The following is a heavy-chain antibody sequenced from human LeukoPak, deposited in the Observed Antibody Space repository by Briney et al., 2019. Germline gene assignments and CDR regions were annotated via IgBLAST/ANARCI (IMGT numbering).Heavy chain of an antibody. D-gene: IGHD3-16*02. CDR3: VRDIEIDY. CDR1: GYTFTGYY. CDR2: ISAYNGNT. Sequence: ASVKVSCKASGYTFTGYYMHWVRQAPGQGLEWMGWISAYNGNTNYAQKLQGRVTMTTDTSTSTAYMELRSLRSDDTAVYYCVRDIEIDYWGQGTLVTVSS. V-gene: IGHV1-18*04. J-gene: IGHJ4*02.